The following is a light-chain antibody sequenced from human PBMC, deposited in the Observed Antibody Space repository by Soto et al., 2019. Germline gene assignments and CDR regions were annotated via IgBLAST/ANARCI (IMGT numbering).Light chain of an antibody. Sequence: EIVLTQSPGTLSLSPGERATLSCRASQSGSGSYLAWYQQKPGQAPRLLISGASRRATGIPARFSGSGSGTDFTLTISSLEPEDFAVYYCQQYGKSPLTFGGGTKVEIK. V-gene: IGKV3-20*01. CDR2: GAS. J-gene: IGKJ4*01. CDR3: QQYGKSPLT. CDR1: QSGSGSY.